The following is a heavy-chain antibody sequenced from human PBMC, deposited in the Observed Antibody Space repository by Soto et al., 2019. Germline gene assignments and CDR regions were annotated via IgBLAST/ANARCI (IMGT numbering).Heavy chain of an antibody. CDR1: GGTFSSYA. V-gene: IGHV1-18*01. Sequence: GASVKVSCKASGGTFSSYAISWVRQAPGQGLEWMGGISAYNGNTNYAQKLQGRVTMTTDTSTSTAYMELRSLRSDDTAVYYCARGPMITFGGVIATLYYFDYWGQGTLVTVSS. CDR3: ARGPMITFGGVIATLYYFDY. CDR2: ISAYNGNT. J-gene: IGHJ4*02. D-gene: IGHD3-16*02.